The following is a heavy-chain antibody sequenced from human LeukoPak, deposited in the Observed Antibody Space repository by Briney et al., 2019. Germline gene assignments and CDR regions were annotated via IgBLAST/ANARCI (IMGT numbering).Heavy chain of an antibody. CDR2: IWYDGSNK. CDR3: ARVGGDSSGNYGMDV. V-gene: IGHV3-33*01. J-gene: IGHJ6*02. CDR1: GFTFSSYG. Sequence: GGSLRLSCAASGFTFSSYGMHWVRQAPGKGLEWVAVIWYDGSNKYYADSVKGRFTISRDNSKNTLYLQMNSLRAEDTAVYYCARVGGDSSGNYGMDVWGQGTTVTVSS. D-gene: IGHD3-22*01.